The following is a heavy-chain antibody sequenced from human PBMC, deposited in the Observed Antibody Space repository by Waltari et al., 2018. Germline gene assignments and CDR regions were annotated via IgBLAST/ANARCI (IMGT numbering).Heavy chain of an antibody. D-gene: IGHD3-3*01. CDR1: GGSISSSSYY. Sequence: QLQLQESGPGLVKPSETLSLTCTVSGGSISSSSYYWGWIRQPPGKGLEWIGSIYYSGRTYYNPYLKSRVTISVDTSKNQFALKLSSVTAADTAVYYCVRDFWSRSYNHHGLDVWGRGTTVTVSS. CDR2: IYYSGRT. V-gene: IGHV4-39*02. J-gene: IGHJ6*02. CDR3: VRDFWSRSYNHHGLDV.